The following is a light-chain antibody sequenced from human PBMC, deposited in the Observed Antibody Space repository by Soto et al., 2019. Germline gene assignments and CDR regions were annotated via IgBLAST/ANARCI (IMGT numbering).Light chain of an antibody. CDR2: KAS. V-gene: IGKV1-5*03. CDR3: QQYNDYSPPYT. CDR1: QSISSW. J-gene: IGKJ2*01. Sequence: DIQMTQSPSTLSASVGDRVTITCRASQSISSWLAWYQQKPGKAPKLLIYKASSLERGVPSRFSGSGSGTGFTLTISMLQPDDFATYYCQQYNDYSPPYTFGQGTKLEIK.